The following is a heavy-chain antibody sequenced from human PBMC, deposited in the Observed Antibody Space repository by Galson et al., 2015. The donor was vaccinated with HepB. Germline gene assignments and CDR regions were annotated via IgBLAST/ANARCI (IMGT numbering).Heavy chain of an antibody. CDR2: ISSSSSYI. D-gene: IGHD6-13*01. V-gene: IGHV3-21*01. Sequence: SLRLSCAASGFTFSSYSMNWVRQAPGKGLEWVSSISSSSSYIYYADSVKGRFTISRDNAKNSLYLQMNSLRAEDTAVYYCAREEQQLMGAIDPWGQGTLVTVSS. CDR1: GFTFSSYS. J-gene: IGHJ5*02. CDR3: AREEQQLMGAIDP.